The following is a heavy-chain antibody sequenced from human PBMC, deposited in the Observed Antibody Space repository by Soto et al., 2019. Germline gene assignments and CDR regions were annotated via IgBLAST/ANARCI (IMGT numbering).Heavy chain of an antibody. CDR1: GYTFSNYG. J-gene: IGHJ6*02. D-gene: IGHD5-18*01. V-gene: IGHV1-18*01. CDR2: ISGYNGNT. Sequence: ASVKVSCKASGYTFSNYGISWVRQGPGQGLEWMGWISGYNGNTHYEEKVQDRIKMTTDTSTSTTYLELRSLRSDDTAVYFCARDPGFGFGYSYAFAMDVWGQGTTVTVSS. CDR3: ARDPGFGFGYSYAFAMDV.